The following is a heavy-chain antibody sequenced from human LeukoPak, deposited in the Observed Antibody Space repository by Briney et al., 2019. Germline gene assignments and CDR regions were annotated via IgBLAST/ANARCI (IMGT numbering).Heavy chain of an antibody. CDR3: ARDRGNDDFDI. V-gene: IGHV4-31*03. Sequence: SETLSLTCTVSGGSISSGGCYWTWIRQLPGKGLEWIGHIYYSGTTYYNPSLKSRVTISVDTSKNQFSLKLTSVTAADTAVYYCARDRGNDDFDIWGQGTMVTVSS. CDR1: GGSISSGGCY. D-gene: IGHD3-10*01. CDR2: IYYSGTT. J-gene: IGHJ3*02.